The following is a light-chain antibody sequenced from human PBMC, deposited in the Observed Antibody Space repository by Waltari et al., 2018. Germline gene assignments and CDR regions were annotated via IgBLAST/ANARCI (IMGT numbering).Light chain of an antibody. CDR3: QHYLRLPAT. Sequence: EIVLTQSPGTLSLSPGERATLSCRASQSVSTYLAWYQQKPGQAPRLLIYHASSRATGIPDRFSGRGSGTDFSLTISRLEPEDFAVYYCQHYLRLPATFGQGTKVEIK. V-gene: IGKV3-20*01. CDR1: QSVSTY. J-gene: IGKJ1*01. CDR2: HAS.